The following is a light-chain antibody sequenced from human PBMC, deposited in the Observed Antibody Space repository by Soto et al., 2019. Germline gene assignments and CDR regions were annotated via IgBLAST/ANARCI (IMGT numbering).Light chain of an antibody. CDR3: QQYNSFTWT. CDR2: QAS. J-gene: IGKJ1*01. Sequence: DIQMTQSPSTLSASVGERVTITCRASQSISSWLAWYQQKPGKAPKLLIYQASSLETGVPSTFSGSGSGTEFTLTISSLQPDDFATYFCQQYNSFTWTFGQGTKVEIK. V-gene: IGKV1-5*03. CDR1: QSISSW.